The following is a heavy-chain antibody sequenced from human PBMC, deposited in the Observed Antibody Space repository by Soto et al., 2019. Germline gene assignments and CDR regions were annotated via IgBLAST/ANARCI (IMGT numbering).Heavy chain of an antibody. D-gene: IGHD6-6*01. CDR3: ARGRIEYSSSSVSGVGIDYYYYGMDV. Sequence: EVQLVESGGGLVKPGGSLRLSCAASGFTFSSYSMNWVRQAPGKGLEWVSSISSSSSYIYYADSVKGRFTISRDNAKNSLYLQMNSLRAEDTAVYYCARGRIEYSSSSVSGVGIDYYYYGMDVWGQGTTVTVSS. CDR2: ISSSSSYI. J-gene: IGHJ6*02. CDR1: GFTFSSYS. V-gene: IGHV3-21*01.